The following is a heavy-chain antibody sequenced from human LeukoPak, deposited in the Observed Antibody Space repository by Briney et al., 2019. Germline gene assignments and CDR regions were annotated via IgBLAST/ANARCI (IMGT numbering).Heavy chain of an antibody. J-gene: IGHJ4*02. D-gene: IGHD2-21*02. CDR1: GFTLSSYA. Sequence: PGASLRLSCAASGFTLSSYAMSWVRQAPGKGLEWVSAISGSGGSTYYADSVKGRFTISRDNSKNTLYLQMNSLRAEDTAVYYCAKDMAYCGGDCYWFDYWGQGTLVTVSS. CDR2: ISGSGGST. V-gene: IGHV3-23*01. CDR3: AKDMAYCGGDCYWFDY.